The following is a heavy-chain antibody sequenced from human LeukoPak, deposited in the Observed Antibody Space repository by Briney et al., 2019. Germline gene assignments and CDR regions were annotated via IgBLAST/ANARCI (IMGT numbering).Heavy chain of an antibody. CDR1: GGSISSSSYY. Sequence: SETLSLTCTVSGGSISSSSYYWGWIRQPPGKGLEWFGSIYYSGSTYYNPSLKSRVTISVDTSKNQFSLKLSSVTAADTAVYYCARRRPCSGGSCYSGNWFDPWGQGTLVTVSS. V-gene: IGHV4-39*01. J-gene: IGHJ5*02. D-gene: IGHD2-15*01. CDR3: ARRRPCSGGSCYSGNWFDP. CDR2: IYYSGST.